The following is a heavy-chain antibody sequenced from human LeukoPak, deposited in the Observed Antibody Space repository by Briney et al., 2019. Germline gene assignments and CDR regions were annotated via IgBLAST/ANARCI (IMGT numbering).Heavy chain of an antibody. CDR2: VNPKNGDT. Sequence: ASVKVSCKASGYTFTGFYMHWLRKAPGQGLQWMGWVNPKNGDTTYAQKFQGRVTMTRDTSISAAYMELRSLRSDDTAVYYCARDGGEIWGQGTLVTVSS. CDR1: GYTFTGFY. V-gene: IGHV1-2*02. J-gene: IGHJ4*02. D-gene: IGHD5-24*01. CDR3: ARDGGEI.